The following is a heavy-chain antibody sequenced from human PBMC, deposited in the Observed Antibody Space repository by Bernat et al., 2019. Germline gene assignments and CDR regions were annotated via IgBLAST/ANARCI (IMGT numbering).Heavy chain of an antibody. CDR1: GFSFKNHV. Sequence: QVQLVESGGAVVQPGRSLRLSCAASGFSFKNHVMHWVRQAPGRGLEWVALIFDDGSHRLYADSLKDRFTISRDNSNNMLYLEMSSLRVDDTARDYCARAQPSGAWFRGFDSWGQGTLVTVSS. D-gene: IGHD6-19*01. CDR3: ARAQPSGAWFRGFDS. J-gene: IGHJ5*01. V-gene: IGHV3-33*01. CDR2: IFDDGSHR.